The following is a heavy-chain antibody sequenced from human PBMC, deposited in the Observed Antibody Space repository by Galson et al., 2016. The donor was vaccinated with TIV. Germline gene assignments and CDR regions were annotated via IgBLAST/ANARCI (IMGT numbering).Heavy chain of an antibody. V-gene: IGHV1-69*13. CDR1: GGSFSNYY. Sequence: SVKVSCKASGGSFSNYYINWVRQAPGQGPKWMGGIVPIYRSPKYARRFQGRVTITADESTSTVFVELTSLTSDDTATYYCARPSDSSWYYGMDVWGQGTTVIVSS. J-gene: IGHJ6*02. CDR2: IVPIYRSP. D-gene: IGHD6-13*01. CDR3: ARPSDSSWYYGMDV.